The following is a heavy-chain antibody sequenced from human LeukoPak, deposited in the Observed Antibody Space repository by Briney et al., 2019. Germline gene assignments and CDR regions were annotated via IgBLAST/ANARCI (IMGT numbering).Heavy chain of an antibody. CDR1: GYTFTSYY. CDR2: INTNTGNP. J-gene: IGHJ4*02. CDR3: ARDVQVALFDY. D-gene: IGHD1-1*01. V-gene: IGHV7-4-1*02. Sequence: ASVKVSCKASGYTFTSYYMHWVRQAPGQGLEWMGWINTNTGNPSYAQGFTGRFVFSLDTSVSTTYLQISGLKAEDTAVYYCARDVQVALFDYWGQGTLVTVSS.